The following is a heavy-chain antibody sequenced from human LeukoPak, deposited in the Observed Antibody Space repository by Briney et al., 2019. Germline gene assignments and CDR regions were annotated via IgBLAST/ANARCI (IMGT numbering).Heavy chain of an antibody. J-gene: IGHJ3*02. CDR3: AKEVAIPVAVDAFER. CDR2: ISSSGSTI. CDR1: GFTFSDYY. V-gene: IGHV3-11*01. D-gene: IGHD6-19*01. Sequence: GGSLRLSCAASGFTFSDYYMSWIRQAPGKGLEWVSYISSSGSTIYYADSVKGRFTISGDNSKNTLYLQMNSLGAEDTAVYYCAKEVAIPVAVDAFERWGQGTLVTVSS.